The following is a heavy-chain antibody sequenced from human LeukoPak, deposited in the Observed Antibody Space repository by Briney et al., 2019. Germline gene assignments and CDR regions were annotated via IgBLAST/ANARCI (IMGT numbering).Heavy chain of an antibody. D-gene: IGHD2-2*01. Sequence: PGGSLRLSCAASGFTFSNYAMHWVRQAPGKGLEWVSYISSSGSTIYYADSVKGRFTISRDNAKNSLYLQMNSLRAEDTAVYYCAREGYCSSTSITHGTRDYYYYMDVWGKGTTVTVSS. CDR3: AREGYCSSTSITHGTRDYYYYMDV. CDR1: GFTFSNYA. V-gene: IGHV3-48*03. J-gene: IGHJ6*03. CDR2: ISSSGSTI.